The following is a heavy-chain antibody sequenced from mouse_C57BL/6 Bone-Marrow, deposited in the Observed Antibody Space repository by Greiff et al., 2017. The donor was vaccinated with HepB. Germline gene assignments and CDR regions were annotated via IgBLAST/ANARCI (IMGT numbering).Heavy chain of an antibody. J-gene: IGHJ4*01. CDR2: SYPGDGDT. Sequence: QVQLKESGPELVKPGASVKISCKASGYAFSSSWMNWVKQRPGKGLEWIGRSYPGDGDTNYNGKFKGKATLTADKSSSTAYMQLSSLTSEDSAVYFCAPIFYYAMDYWGQGTSVTVSS. V-gene: IGHV1-82*01. CDR1: GYAFSSSW. CDR3: APIFYYAMDY.